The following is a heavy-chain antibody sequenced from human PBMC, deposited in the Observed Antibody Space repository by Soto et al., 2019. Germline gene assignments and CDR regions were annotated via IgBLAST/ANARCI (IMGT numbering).Heavy chain of an antibody. CDR2: IYYSGTT. V-gene: IGHV4-61*01. CDR3: ARDFSGPDDY. J-gene: IGHJ4*02. Sequence: SVTRSLTCTVSGGSVSSGSYYSNWIRQPPGKGLEWIGYIYYSGTTNYSPSLKSRVTISVDTSKNQFSLKLSSVTAADTAVYYCARDFSGPDDYWGQGTLVTVSS. D-gene: IGHD3-10*01. CDR1: GGSVSSGSYY.